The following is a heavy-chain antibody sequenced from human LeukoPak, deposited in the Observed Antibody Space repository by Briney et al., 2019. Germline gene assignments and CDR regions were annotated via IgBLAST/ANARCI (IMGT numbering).Heavy chain of an antibody. Sequence: ASVKVSCKASGDTFSSYGFYWVRQAPGQGPEWMGGIIPIFNTLKYSQKFQARVTFTADESTSTAFMELSNLRSDDTAVYYCVRDSRNCGGDCNHFDYWGQGTLVTVSP. J-gene: IGHJ4*02. CDR3: VRDSRNCGGDCNHFDY. CDR1: GDTFSSYG. D-gene: IGHD2-21*02. CDR2: IIPIFNTL. V-gene: IGHV1-69*13.